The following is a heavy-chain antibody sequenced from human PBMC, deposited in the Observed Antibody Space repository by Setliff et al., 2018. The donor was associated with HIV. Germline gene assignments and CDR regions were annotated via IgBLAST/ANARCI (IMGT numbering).Heavy chain of an antibody. CDR1: GGSISSSSYY. J-gene: IGHJ4*02. CDR2: IYYSGST. CDR3: ASPASGGSSGQYHY. D-gene: IGHD6-19*01. V-gene: IGHV4-39*01. Sequence: ASETLSLTCTVSGGSISSSSYYWGWIRQPPGKGLEWIGSIYYSGSTYYNPSLKSRVTISVDTSKNLFSLKLSSVTAADTAVYYCASPASGGSSGQYHYWGQGTLVTVSS.